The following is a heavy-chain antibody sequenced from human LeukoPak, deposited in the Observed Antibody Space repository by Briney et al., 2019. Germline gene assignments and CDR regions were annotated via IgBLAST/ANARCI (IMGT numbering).Heavy chain of an antibody. D-gene: IGHD6-13*01. CDR2: ISGDGSST. V-gene: IGHV3-43*02. CDR1: GCTFDDYS. J-gene: IGHJ4*02. CDR3: AKDVSISAAGTGDLDY. Sequence: GGSLRLSCAASGCTFDDYSMHWVRQAPGKGLEWVSLISGDGSSTYYAGSVKGRFTISRDNSKNSLYLQMNSLRTEDTALYYCAKDVSISAAGTGDLDYWGQGNLVTVSS.